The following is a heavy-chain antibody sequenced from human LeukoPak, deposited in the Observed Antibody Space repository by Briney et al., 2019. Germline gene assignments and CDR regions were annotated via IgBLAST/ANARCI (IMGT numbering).Heavy chain of an antibody. CDR1: GGSISSGSYY. CDR2: IYTSGST. V-gene: IGHV4-61*02. J-gene: IGHJ4*02. D-gene: IGHD3-3*02. Sequence: SQTLSLTCTVSGGSISSGSYYWSWIRQPAGKGLEWIGRIYTSGSTNYNPSLKSRVTISVDTSKNQFSLKLSSVTAADTAVYYCARHFYGDFDYWGQGTLVTVSS. CDR3: ARHFYGDFDY.